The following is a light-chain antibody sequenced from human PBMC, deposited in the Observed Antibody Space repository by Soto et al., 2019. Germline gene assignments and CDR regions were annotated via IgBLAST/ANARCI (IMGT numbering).Light chain of an antibody. Sequence: QSVLTQPPSVSGAPGQRVTISCTGSSSNLGAGYDVHWYQQVPGTGPKLLIYNNNNRPSGVPDRFSGSKSGTSASLAITGLRADDEADYYCQSYDNRLSGFTVFGGGTQLTVL. CDR1: SSNLGAGYD. CDR3: QSYDNRLSGFTV. J-gene: IGLJ7*01. CDR2: NNN. V-gene: IGLV1-40*01.